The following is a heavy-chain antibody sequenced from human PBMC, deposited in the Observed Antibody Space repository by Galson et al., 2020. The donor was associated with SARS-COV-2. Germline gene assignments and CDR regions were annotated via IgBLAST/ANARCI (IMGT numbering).Heavy chain of an antibody. D-gene: IGHD3-22*01. CDR3: ARSRQDVTMIVVAITAYYHYMDV. CDR1: GFILSNYW. Sequence: ESLKISCEASGFILSNYWMSWIRQSPGKGLEWIGEINHSGSTKSSPSLKSRVTIAVDTSKNQFSLKLTSMTAADTAVYYCARSRQDVTMIVVAITAYYHYMDVWSKGTTVTISS. V-gene: IGHV4-34*01. J-gene: IGHJ6*03. CDR2: INHSGST.